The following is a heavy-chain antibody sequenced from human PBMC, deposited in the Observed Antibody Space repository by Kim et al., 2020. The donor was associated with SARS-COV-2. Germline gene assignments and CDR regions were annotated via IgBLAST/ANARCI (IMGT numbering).Heavy chain of an antibody. J-gene: IGHJ5*02. Sequence: ASVKVSCKASGYTFTSYAMHWVRQAPGQRLEWMGWINAGNGNTKYSQKFQGRVTITRDTSASTAYMELSSLRSEDTAVYYCARATLYYGDYVRGWFDPWGQGTLVTVSS. CDR1: GYTFTSYA. CDR2: INAGNGNT. CDR3: ARATLYYGDYVRGWFDP. V-gene: IGHV1-3*01. D-gene: IGHD4-17*01.